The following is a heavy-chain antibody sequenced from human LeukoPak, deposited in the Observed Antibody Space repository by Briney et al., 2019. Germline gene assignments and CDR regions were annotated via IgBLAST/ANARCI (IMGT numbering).Heavy chain of an antibody. V-gene: IGHV4-39*07. CDR2: IYYSGST. Sequence: PSETLSLTCTVSGGSISSSSYYWGWIRQPPGKGLEWIGSIYYSGSTYYNPSLKSRVTISVDTSKNRFSLKLSSVTAADTAVYYCARAYSSLGSWFDPWGQGTLVTVSS. CDR1: GGSISSSSYY. CDR3: ARAYSSLGSWFDP. D-gene: IGHD6-13*01. J-gene: IGHJ5*02.